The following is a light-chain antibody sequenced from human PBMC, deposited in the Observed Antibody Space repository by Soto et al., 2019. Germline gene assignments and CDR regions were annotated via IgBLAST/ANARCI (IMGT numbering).Light chain of an antibody. CDR3: QTWGTGIHVV. Sequence: HPVLTQSTSASASLGASVKLTCTLSSGHSSYAIAWHQQQPEKGPRYLMKLDSDGSHTKGDAIPDRFSGSSSGAERYLTISSLQSEDEADYYCQTWGTGIHVVFGGGTKLTVL. J-gene: IGLJ2*01. CDR2: LDSDGSH. V-gene: IGLV4-69*01. CDR1: SGHSSYA.